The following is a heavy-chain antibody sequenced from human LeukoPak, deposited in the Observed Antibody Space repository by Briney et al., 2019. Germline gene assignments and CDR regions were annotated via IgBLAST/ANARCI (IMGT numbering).Heavy chain of an antibody. CDR1: GYTFTSYY. Sequence: ASVKGSCKASGYTFTSYYMHWVRQAPGQGLEWMGIINPSGGSTSYAQKFQGRVTMTRDTSTSTVYMELSSLRSEDTAVYYCARAGRDGYNSGDYYYYYMDVWGKGTTVTVSS. V-gene: IGHV1-46*01. CDR3: ARAGRDGYNSGDYYYYYMDV. J-gene: IGHJ6*03. D-gene: IGHD5-24*01. CDR2: INPSGGST.